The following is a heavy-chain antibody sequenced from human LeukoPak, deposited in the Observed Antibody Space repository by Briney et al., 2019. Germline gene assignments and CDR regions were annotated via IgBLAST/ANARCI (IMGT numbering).Heavy chain of an antibody. Sequence: GGSLRLSCAASGFTFSSYAMSWVRQAPGKGLEWVSAISGSGGSTYYADSVKGRFAISRDNSKNTLYLQMNSLRAEDTAVYYCAKDPTRVVRGDYWGQGTQVTVSS. D-gene: IGHD3-10*01. CDR3: AKDPTRVVRGDY. CDR2: ISGSGGST. CDR1: GFTFSSYA. J-gene: IGHJ4*02. V-gene: IGHV3-23*01.